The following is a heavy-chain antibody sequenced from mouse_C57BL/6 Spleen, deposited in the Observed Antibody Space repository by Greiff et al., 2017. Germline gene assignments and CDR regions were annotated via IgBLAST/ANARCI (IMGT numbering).Heavy chain of an antibody. V-gene: IGHV1-69*01. J-gene: IGHJ2*01. CDR2: IDPSDSYT. CDR3: ASIYYYGSTHYFDY. D-gene: IGHD1-1*01. Sequence: QVQLQQPGAELVMPGASVKLSCKASGYTFTSYWMHWVKQRPGQGLEWIGEIDPSDSYTNYNQKFKGKSTLTVDKSSSTAYMQLSSLTSEDSAVYYCASIYYYGSTHYFDYWGQGTTLTVSS. CDR1: GYTFTSYW.